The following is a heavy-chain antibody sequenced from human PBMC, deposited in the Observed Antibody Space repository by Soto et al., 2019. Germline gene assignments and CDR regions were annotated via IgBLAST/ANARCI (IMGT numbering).Heavy chain of an antibody. J-gene: IGHJ2*01. CDR3: ARSAIATHWFFDL. V-gene: IGHV4-59*05. CDR1: GDSIRSYY. CDR2: IYYTGYT. Sequence: SETLSLTCTVSGDSIRSYYWGWIRQAPGKGLEWLATIYYTGYTYHNPSLKSHVTISVDTSKDQFSLELTSVTAADTALYYCARSAIATHWFFDLWGRGTLVTVSS. D-gene: IGHD5-18*01.